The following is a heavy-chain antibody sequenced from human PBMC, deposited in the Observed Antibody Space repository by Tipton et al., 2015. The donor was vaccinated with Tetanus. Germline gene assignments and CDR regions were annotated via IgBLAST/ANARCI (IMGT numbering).Heavy chain of an antibody. CDR1: GGSISSYY. Sequence: TLSLTCTVSGGSISSYYWSWVRQPPGKGLEWIGSIFYNGSTRNKPSLNSRVTISVDTSKNQFSLKLRSVTAADTAVYYCARHSGWFNFYSGVDVWGQGTTVTVSS. CDR2: IFYNGST. J-gene: IGHJ6*02. V-gene: IGHV4-59*01. CDR3: ARHSGWFNFYSGVDV. D-gene: IGHD6-19*01.